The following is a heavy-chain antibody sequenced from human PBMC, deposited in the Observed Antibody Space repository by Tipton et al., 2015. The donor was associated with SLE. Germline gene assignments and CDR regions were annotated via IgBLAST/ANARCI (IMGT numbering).Heavy chain of an antibody. D-gene: IGHD1-26*01. Sequence: TLSLTCAVYGGSFGGYYWSWIRQPPGKGLEWIGEINHSGSTNYNPSLKSRVTISVDTSKNQFSLKLSSVTAADTAVYYCAREGVGATVFDYWGQETLVTVSS. CDR3: AREGVGATVFDY. J-gene: IGHJ4*02. CDR2: INHSGST. CDR1: GGSFGGYY. V-gene: IGHV4-34*01.